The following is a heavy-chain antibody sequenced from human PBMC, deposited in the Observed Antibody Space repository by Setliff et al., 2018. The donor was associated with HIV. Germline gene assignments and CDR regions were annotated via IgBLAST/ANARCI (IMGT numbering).Heavy chain of an antibody. CDR2: INQSGTT. CDR1: GGSFSGYY. Sequence: ETLSLTCAVYGGSFSGYYWSWIRHLPGKGLEWIGEINQSGTTNYNPSLKSRVNISVDMSKNQFSLKLNTVTAADTAVYFCARINYSTSKGWGEVIGIYITYNYAYYMDVWGKGTTVTVSS. D-gene: IGHD3-10*01. CDR3: ARINYSTSKGWGEVIGIYITYNYAYYMDV. J-gene: IGHJ6*03. V-gene: IGHV4-34*01.